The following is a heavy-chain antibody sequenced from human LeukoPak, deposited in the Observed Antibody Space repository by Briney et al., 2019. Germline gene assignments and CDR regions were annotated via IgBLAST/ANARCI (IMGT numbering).Heavy chain of an antibody. CDR1: GYTFTSYD. CDR2: MNPNSGNT. CDR3: ARWAGGYCSSTSCYSLDY. J-gene: IGHJ4*02. Sequence: ASVKVSCKASGYTFTSYDINWVRQATGQGLEWMGWMNPNSGNTGYAQKFQGRVTMTRNTSISTAYMELSSLRSEDTAVYYCARWAGGYCSSTSCYSLDYWGQGTLVTVSS. D-gene: IGHD2-2*02. V-gene: IGHV1-8*01.